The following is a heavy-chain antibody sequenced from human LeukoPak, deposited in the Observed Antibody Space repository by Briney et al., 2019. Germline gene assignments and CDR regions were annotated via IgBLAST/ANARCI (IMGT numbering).Heavy chain of an antibody. CDR1: GFSLSRHW. CDR2: ISGSGGST. CDR3: AKELPGGGGY. J-gene: IGHJ4*02. Sequence: GGSLRLSCAASGFSLSRHWMSWVRQAPGKGLEWVSAISGSGGSTYYADSVKGRFTISRDNSKNTLYVQMNSLRAEDTAVYYCAKELPGGGGYWGQGILVTVSS. D-gene: IGHD3-10*01. V-gene: IGHV3-23*01.